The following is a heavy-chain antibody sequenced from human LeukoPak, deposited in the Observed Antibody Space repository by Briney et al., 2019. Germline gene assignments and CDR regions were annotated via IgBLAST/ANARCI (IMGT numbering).Heavy chain of an antibody. V-gene: IGHV4-34*01. CDR2: ISHSGDT. CDR1: GGSFNNYY. Sequence: PSETLSLTCAVFGGSFNNYYWSWLRQPPGKGLEWIGEISHSGDTNYNPSLKSRVTMSLDTSKNQFFLKLNSVTAADTAVYYCARGFSHWGQGTLVTVSS. J-gene: IGHJ4*02. CDR3: ARGFSH.